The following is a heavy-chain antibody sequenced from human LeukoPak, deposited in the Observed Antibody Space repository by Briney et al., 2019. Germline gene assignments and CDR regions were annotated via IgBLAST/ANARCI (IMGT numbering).Heavy chain of an antibody. J-gene: IGHJ1*01. CDR1: GFTFSIYA. CDR3: AIPSHGERWTGYYNEH. D-gene: IGHD3/OR15-3a*01. CDR2: ISSNGDSI. Sequence: GGSLRLSCAASGFTFSIYAMNWVRQAPGKGLEWVSVISSNGDSIYYADSVKGRFTISRGDARNTLYLQMNSLRAEDTAVYYCAIPSHGERWTGYYNEHWGQGTLVTVSS. V-gene: IGHV3-23*01.